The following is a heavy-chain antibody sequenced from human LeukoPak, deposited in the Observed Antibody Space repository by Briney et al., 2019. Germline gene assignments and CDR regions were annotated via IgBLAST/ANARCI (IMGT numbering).Heavy chain of an antibody. CDR2: ISGSGGST. D-gene: IGHD3-3*01. V-gene: IGHV3-23*01. CDR3: AKASQYDFWSGYCFDY. J-gene: IGHJ4*02. Sequence: PGGSLRLSCAASGFTFSSYALSWVRQAPGKGLEWVSAISGSGGSTYYADSVKGRFTISRDNSKNTLYLQMNSLRAEDTAVYYCAKASQYDFWSGYCFDYWGQGTLVTVSS. CDR1: GFTFSSYA.